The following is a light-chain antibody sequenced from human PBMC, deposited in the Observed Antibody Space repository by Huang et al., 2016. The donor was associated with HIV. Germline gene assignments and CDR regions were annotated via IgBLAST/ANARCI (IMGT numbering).Light chain of an antibody. CDR2: VAS. CDR3: QQYGSSLPVT. J-gene: IGKJ2*01. V-gene: IGKV3-20*01. Sequence: EIVLTQSPGTLSLSPGERATLSCRARQSVSSSYLAWYQQKPGQAPRLLIYVASSRATGIPDRFSGSGSGADFTLTISRLEPEDFAVYYCQQYGSSLPVTFGQGTKLEIK. CDR1: QSVSSSY.